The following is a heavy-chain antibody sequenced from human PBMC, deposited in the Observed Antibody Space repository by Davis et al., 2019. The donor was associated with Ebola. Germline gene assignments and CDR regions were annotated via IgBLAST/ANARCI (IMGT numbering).Heavy chain of an antibody. CDR3: ARVGSIAVAGTSVYYYYGMDV. J-gene: IGHJ6*02. CDR2: INHSGST. CDR1: AGSFSDYY. Sequence: SETLSLTCAVYAGSFSDYYWNWIRQPPGKGLEWIGEINHSGSTNYNPSLKSRVTISVDTSKNQFSLKLSSVTAADTAVYYCARVGSIAVAGTSVYYYYGMDVWGQGTTVTVSS. V-gene: IGHV4-34*01. D-gene: IGHD6-19*01.